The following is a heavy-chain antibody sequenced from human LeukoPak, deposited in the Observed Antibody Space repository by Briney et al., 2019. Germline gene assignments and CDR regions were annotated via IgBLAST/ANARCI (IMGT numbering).Heavy chain of an antibody. Sequence: SQTLSLTCTVSGGSISSGGYYWSWIRQHPGKGLEWIGYIYYSGSTYYNPSLKSRVTISVDTSKNQFSLKLSSVTAADTAVYYCARDRRYSSSSFLWAAYYGVDVWGQGTTVTVSS. V-gene: IGHV4-31*03. J-gene: IGHJ6*02. CDR1: GGSISSGGYY. D-gene: IGHD6-6*01. CDR3: ARDRRYSSSSFLWAAYYGVDV. CDR2: IYYSGST.